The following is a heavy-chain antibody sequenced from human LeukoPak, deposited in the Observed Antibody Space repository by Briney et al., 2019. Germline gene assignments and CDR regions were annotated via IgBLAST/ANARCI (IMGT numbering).Heavy chain of an antibody. D-gene: IGHD3-10*01. CDR1: GFTFSNYG. J-gene: IGHJ6*03. CDR3: AKDSGGNQCSYYMDV. Sequence: PGGSLRLSCAASGFTFSNYGIHWVRQAPGKWLEWVAVIWYDGSNKYYADSVKGRFTISRDNSKNTLYLQMNSLRAEDTSVYYCAKDSGGNQCSYYMDVWGKGTTVTLSS. V-gene: IGHV3-30*02. CDR2: IWYDGSNK.